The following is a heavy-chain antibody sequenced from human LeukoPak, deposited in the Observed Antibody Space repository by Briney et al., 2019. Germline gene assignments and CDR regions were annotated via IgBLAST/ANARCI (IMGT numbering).Heavy chain of an antibody. D-gene: IGHD2/OR15-2a*01. J-gene: IGHJ4*02. CDR3: ARGLLEASTTYFDH. Sequence: GGSLRLSCAASGFTFSSYGMHWVRQAPGKGLEWVAFIRYDGSNKYYADSVKGRFTISRDNSKNTLYLQMNSLRAEDTAVYYCARGLLEASTTYFDHWGQGTLVTVSS. CDR2: IRYDGSNK. V-gene: IGHV3-30*02. CDR1: GFTFSSYG.